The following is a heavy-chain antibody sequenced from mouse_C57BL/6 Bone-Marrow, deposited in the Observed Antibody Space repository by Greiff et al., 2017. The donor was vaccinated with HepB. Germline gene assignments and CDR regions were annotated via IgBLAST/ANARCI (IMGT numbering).Heavy chain of an antibody. CDR3: TRWLLRIYYAMDY. D-gene: IGHD2-3*01. V-gene: IGHV5-9-1*02. CDR2: ISSGGDYI. CDR1: GFTFSSYA. J-gene: IGHJ4*01. Sequence: EVKLMESGAGLVKPGGSLKLSCAASGFTFSSYAMSWVRQTPEKRLEWVAYISSGGDYIYYADTVKGRFTISRDNARNTLYLQMSSLKSEDTAMYYCTRWLLRIYYAMDYWGQGTSVTVSS.